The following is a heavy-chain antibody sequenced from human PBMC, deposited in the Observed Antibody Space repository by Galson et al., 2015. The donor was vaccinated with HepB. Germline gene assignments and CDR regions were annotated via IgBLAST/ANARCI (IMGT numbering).Heavy chain of an antibody. CDR2: THYRSKWYN. CDR1: GDSVSSNSAA. CDR3: ARQFHSSAWYVGFAY. V-gene: IGHV6-1*01. J-gene: IGHJ4*02. D-gene: IGHD6-19*01. Sequence: CAISGDSVSSNSAAWNWIRQSPSRGLEWLGRTHYRSKWYNDYAVSVKSRITINPDTSKNQFSLQLNSVTPEDTAVYYCARQFHSSAWYVGFAYWGQGTLVTVSS.